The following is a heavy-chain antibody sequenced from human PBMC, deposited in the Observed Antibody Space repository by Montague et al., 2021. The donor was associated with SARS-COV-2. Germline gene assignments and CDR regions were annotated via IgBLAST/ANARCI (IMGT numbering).Heavy chain of an antibody. CDR2: IYHTGST. CDR1: GYSISSSNW. Sequence: SETLSLTCAVSGYSISSSNWWGWIRQAPGRGLEWIGYIYHTGSTYYNPSLKSRVTMSVDKSNNLFSLELSSVTAVDTAVYYCAKSADHNYFLDSWGQGTPVPVSS. V-gene: IGHV4-28*01. CDR3: AKSADHNYFLDS. D-gene: IGHD5-24*01. J-gene: IGHJ4*02.